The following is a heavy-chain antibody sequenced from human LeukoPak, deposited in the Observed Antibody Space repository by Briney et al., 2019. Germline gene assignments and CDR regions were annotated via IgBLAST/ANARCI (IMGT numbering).Heavy chain of an antibody. CDR1: GYTFTGYY. CDR3: ARDYSSGRRYNWFDP. Sequence: GASVKVSCKASGYTFTGYYMHWVRQAPGQGLEWMGWINTNTGNPTYAQGFTGRFVFSLDTSVSTAYLQISSLKAEDTAVYYCARDYSSGRRYNWFDPWGQGTLVTVSS. CDR2: INTNTGNP. V-gene: IGHV7-4-1*02. D-gene: IGHD6-19*01. J-gene: IGHJ5*02.